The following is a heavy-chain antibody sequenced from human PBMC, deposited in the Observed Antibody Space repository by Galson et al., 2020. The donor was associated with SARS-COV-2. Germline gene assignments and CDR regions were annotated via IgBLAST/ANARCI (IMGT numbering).Heavy chain of an antibody. CDR2: ISWNSDNT. CDR3: AKDSMVRGVTNNWFDP. D-gene: IGHD3-10*01. V-gene: IGHV3-9*01. Sequence: TGGSLRLSCAASGFTFKDSAMHWVRQAPGKGLEWVSGISWNSDNTAYADSVKGRFTISRDNARNSLYLQMNSLRTEDTALYYCAKDSMVRGVTNNWFDPWGQGTLVTVSS. J-gene: IGHJ5*02. CDR1: GFTFKDSA.